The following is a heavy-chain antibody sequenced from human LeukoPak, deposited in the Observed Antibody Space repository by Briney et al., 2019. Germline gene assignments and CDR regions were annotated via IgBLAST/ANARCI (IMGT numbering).Heavy chain of an antibody. CDR3: ARASGSSGHYYYYMDV. J-gene: IGHJ6*03. D-gene: IGHD6-13*01. Sequence: SETLSLTCTVSGGSLSSYYWSWIRLPPGQGLGGIGYIYNIGSTNYNPSPKSRVTISVDTSKNQFSLKLSSVTAADTAVYYCARASGSSGHYYYYMDVWGKGTTVTVSS. CDR2: IYNIGST. CDR1: GGSLSSYY. V-gene: IGHV4-59*01.